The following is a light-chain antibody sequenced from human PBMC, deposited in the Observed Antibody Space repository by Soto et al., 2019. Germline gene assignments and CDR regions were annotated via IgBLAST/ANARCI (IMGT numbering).Light chain of an antibody. J-gene: IGKJ2*01. CDR3: QQYYSYPAT. CDR2: AAS. CDR1: QGISSY. V-gene: IGKV1-8*01. Sequence: AIRMTQXXXSFSXSTGDXVTITCRASQGISSYLAWYQQKPGKAPKLLIYAASTLQSGVPSRFSGSGXXXXFXXTISCLQSEDFATYYCQQYYSYPATFGQGTKLEXK.